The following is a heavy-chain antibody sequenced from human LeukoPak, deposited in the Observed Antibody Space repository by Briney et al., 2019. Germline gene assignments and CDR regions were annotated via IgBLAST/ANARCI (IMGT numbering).Heavy chain of an antibody. CDR1: GFTFSSYA. CDR3: AKNRRACSGGSCNSGVSEYFHH. V-gene: IGHV3-23*01. D-gene: IGHD2-15*01. J-gene: IGHJ1*01. CDR2: VSGSGSTT. Sequence: LGGSLRLSCAASGFTFSSYAMTWVRQAPGKGLEWVSGVSGSGSTTYYADSVKGRFTISRDNLKNTLYLQMSSLRVEDAAIYYCAKNRRACSGGSCNSGVSEYFHHWGQGTLVTVSS.